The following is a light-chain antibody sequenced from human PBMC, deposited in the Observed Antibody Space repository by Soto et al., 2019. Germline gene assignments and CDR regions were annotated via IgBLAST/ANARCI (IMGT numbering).Light chain of an antibody. V-gene: IGKV1-27*01. Sequence: DIQLTQSPSSLSASVGDRVTITCRASQGISSYLAWYQQKPGKVPELLLYATSTLQSGAPSRFSGSGSGTDFTLTISSLQPEDVATYYCHKYNHAPTFGGGTRGEIK. J-gene: IGKJ4*01. CDR3: HKYNHAPT. CDR1: QGISSY. CDR2: ATS.